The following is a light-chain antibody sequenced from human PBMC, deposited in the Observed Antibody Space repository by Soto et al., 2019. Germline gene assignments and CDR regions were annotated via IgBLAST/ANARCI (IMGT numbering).Light chain of an antibody. Sequence: QSALTQPASVSGSPGQSITISCTGTSSDVGGYNYVSWYQQHPGKAPKLMIYEVSNRHSGVSNRFSGSKSGNTASLTISGLQAEDEADYFCNSYGSTSTRDVFGTGTKVTVL. CDR1: SSDVGGYNY. J-gene: IGLJ1*01. V-gene: IGLV2-14*01. CDR2: EVS. CDR3: NSYGSTSTRDV.